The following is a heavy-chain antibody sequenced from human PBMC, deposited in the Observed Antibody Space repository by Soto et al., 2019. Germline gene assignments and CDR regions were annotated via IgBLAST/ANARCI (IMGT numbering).Heavy chain of an antibody. J-gene: IGHJ5*02. V-gene: IGHV1-46*03. CDR3: ARSYISSSYWFDP. D-gene: IGHD6-6*01. CDR2: INPSRGTT. Sequence: ASVKVSCKASGYTFIAYFMHWVRQAPGQGLEWMGVINPSRGTTTYAQKFQDRVTMTRDTSASTVYMELSSLRSEDTAMYYCARSYISSSYWFDPWGQGTLVTVSS. CDR1: GYTFIAYF.